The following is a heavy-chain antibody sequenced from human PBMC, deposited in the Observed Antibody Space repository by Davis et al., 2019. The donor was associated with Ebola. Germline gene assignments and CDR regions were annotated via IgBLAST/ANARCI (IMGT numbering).Heavy chain of an antibody. CDR3: TTGYSSGWYVGY. CDR2: IKSKTDGGTT. J-gene: IGHJ4*02. Sequence: GESLKISCAASGFTFSNAWMSWVRQAPGKGLEWVGRIKSKTDGGTTDYAAPVKGRFTILRDDSKNTLYLQMNSLKTEDTAVYYCTTGYSSGWYVGYWGQGTLVTVSS. CDR1: GFTFSNAW. V-gene: IGHV3-15*01. D-gene: IGHD6-19*01.